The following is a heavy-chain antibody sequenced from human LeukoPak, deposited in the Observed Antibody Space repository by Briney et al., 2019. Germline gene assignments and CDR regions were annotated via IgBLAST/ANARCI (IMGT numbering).Heavy chain of an antibody. CDR1: GFTFSSYA. Sequence: QPGRSLRLSCAASGFTFSSYAMHWVRQAPGKGLEWVAVISYDGSNKYYADSVKGRFTISRDNSKNTLYLQMNSLRAEDTAVYYCASNPSYSSGWPLWGQGTLVTVSS. CDR2: ISYDGSNK. V-gene: IGHV3-30-3*01. D-gene: IGHD6-19*01. J-gene: IGHJ4*02. CDR3: ASNPSYSSGWPL.